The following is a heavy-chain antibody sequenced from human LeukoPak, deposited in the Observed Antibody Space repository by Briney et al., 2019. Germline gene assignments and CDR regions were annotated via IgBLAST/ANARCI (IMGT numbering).Heavy chain of an antibody. Sequence: GGSLRLSCAGSGITFRIYAMTWVRQAPGKGLEWVSAISGSGSMTYYADSVKGRFTISRDKSNNTLYLQTNSLRAEDTALYYCAKTGDYFDSTDYYRPDAFDIWGQGTMVTVSS. J-gene: IGHJ3*02. CDR2: ISGSGSMT. D-gene: IGHD3-22*01. V-gene: IGHV3-23*01. CDR1: GITFRIYA. CDR3: AKTGDYFDSTDYYRPDAFDI.